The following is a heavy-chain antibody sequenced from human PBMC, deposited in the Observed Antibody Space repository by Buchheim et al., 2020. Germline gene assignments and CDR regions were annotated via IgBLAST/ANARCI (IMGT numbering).Heavy chain of an antibody. J-gene: IGHJ4*02. V-gene: IGHV4-61*01. Sequence: QVQLQESGPGLVKPSETLSLTCTVSGGSVSSGSYYWSWIRQPPGKGLEWIGYIYYRGRTNYNPSLKSRVTISVDTSKNQISLKLSSVTAADTAVYYCARDSYYYGSGSYYPFDYWGQGTL. CDR3: ARDSYYYGSGSYYPFDY. CDR1: GGSVSSGSYY. CDR2: IYYRGRT. D-gene: IGHD3-10*01.